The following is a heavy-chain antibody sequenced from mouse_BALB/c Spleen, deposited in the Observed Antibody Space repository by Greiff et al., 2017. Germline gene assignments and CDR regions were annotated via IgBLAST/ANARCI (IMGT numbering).Heavy chain of an antibody. J-gene: IGHJ4*01. V-gene: IGHV1-82*01. CDR1: GYAFSSSW. D-gene: IGHD2-10*02. Sequence: VQLQQSGPELVKPGASVKISCKASGYAFSSSWMNWVKQRPGQGLEWIGRIYPGDGDTNYNGKFKGKATLTADKSSSTAYMQLSSLTSVDSAVYFCARWAYGHYAMDYWGQGTTVTVSA. CDR2: IYPGDGDT. CDR3: ARWAYGHYAMDY.